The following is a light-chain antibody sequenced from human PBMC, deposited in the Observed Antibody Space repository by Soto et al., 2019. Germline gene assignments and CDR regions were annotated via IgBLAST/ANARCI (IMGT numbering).Light chain of an antibody. CDR2: WAS. V-gene: IGKV4-1*01. CDR3: QQYYSTLWT. CDR1: QSVLYSSNNKNY. Sequence: DIVLTQSPDSLAVSMGERATINCKSSQSVLYSSNNKNYLAWYQQKPGQSPKLLIYWASTRESGVPDRFSGSGSGTDFTLTISSLQAEDVAVYYCQQYYSTLWTFGQGTKVDI. J-gene: IGKJ1*01.